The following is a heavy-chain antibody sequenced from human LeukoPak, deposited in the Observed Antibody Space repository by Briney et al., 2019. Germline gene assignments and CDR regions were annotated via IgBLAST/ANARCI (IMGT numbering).Heavy chain of an antibody. V-gene: IGHV4-30-2*01. CDR2: IYHSGST. CDR1: GGSISSGGYY. D-gene: IGHD3-10*01. J-gene: IGHJ4*02. Sequence: SETLSLTCTVSGGSISSGGYYWSWIRQPPGKGLEWIGYIYHSGSTDYNPSLKSRVTISVDTSKNQFSLKLSSVTAADTAVYYCARAPYYYGSGSYTYFDYWGQGTLVTVSS. CDR3: ARAPYYYGSGSYTYFDY.